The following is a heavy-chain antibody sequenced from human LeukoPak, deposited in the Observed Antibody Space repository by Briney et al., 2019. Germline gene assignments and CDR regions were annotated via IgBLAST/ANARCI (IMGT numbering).Heavy chain of an antibody. J-gene: IGHJ4*02. Sequence: GTSVKVSCKASGFTFTSSAMQWVRQARGQRLDWIGWIVVGSGNTNYAQKFQERVTITRDMSTSTAYMELSSLRSEDTAVYYCAADFDYYDSSGYYHNLDYWGQGTLVTVSS. CDR1: GFTFTSSA. CDR3: AADFDYYDSSGYYHNLDY. D-gene: IGHD3-22*01. V-gene: IGHV1-58*02. CDR2: IVVGSGNT.